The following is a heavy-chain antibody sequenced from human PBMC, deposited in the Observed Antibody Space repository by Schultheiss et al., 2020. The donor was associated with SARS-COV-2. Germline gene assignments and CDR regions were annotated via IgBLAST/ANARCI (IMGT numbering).Heavy chain of an antibody. Sequence: SVKVSCKASGFTFTSSAMQWVRQARGQRLEWIGWIVVGSGNTNYAQKFQERVTITRDMSTSTAYMELSSLRSEDTAVYYCATTVPGIAVAGQSNWFDSWGQGTLVTVSS. CDR2: IVVGSGNT. D-gene: IGHD6-19*01. J-gene: IGHJ5*01. CDR3: ATTVPGIAVAGQSNWFDS. CDR1: GFTFTSSA. V-gene: IGHV1-58*02.